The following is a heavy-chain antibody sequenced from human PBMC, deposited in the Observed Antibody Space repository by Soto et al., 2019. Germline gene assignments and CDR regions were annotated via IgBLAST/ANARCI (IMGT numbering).Heavy chain of an antibody. CDR2: IYYSGST. V-gene: IGHV4-59*01. CDR3: ARARGAPNYFDF. CDR1: GGSINTYY. Sequence: SETLSLTCTVSGGSINTYYWSWIRQPPGKGLEWIGYIYYSGSTNYNPSLKSRVTISVDTSKNQFSLKLSSVTAADTAVYYCARARGAPNYFDFWGQGTLVTVSS. J-gene: IGHJ4*02.